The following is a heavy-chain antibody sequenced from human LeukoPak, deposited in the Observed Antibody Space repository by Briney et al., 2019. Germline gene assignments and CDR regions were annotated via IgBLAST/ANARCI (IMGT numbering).Heavy chain of an antibody. CDR1: VGTFSSYA. CDR2: IIPIFGTA. D-gene: IGHD2-15*01. CDR3: AREDCSGGSCPFDY. V-gene: IGHV1-69*06. J-gene: IGHJ4*02. Sequence: SVKVSCKASVGTFSSYAISWVRQAPGQGLEWMGGIIPIFGTANYAQKFQGRVTITADKSTSTAYMELSSLRSEDTAVYYCAREDCSGGSCPFDYWGQGTLVTVSS.